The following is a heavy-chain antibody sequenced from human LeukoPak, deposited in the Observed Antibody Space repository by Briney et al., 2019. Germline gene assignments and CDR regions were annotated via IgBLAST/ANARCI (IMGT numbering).Heavy chain of an antibody. CDR1: GGSFSGYY. CDR3: ARIAPFFAP. D-gene: IGHD6-13*01. V-gene: IGHV4-34*01. Sequence: SETLSLTCAVYGGSFSGYYWSWIRQPPGKGLEWLGEINHSGSTNYNPSLKGRVTISVDTSKNQFSLKLSSVTAADTAVYYCARIAPFFAPGGQGTRVTVSS. J-gene: IGHJ5*02. CDR2: INHSGST.